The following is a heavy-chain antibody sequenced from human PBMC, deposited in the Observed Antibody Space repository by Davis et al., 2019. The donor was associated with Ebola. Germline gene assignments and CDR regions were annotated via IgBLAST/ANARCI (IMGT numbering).Heavy chain of an antibody. V-gene: IGHV1-69*05. D-gene: IGHD4-17*01. CDR1: GGTFSSYA. CDR2: IIPIFGTA. Sequence: SVKVSCKASGGTFSSYAISWVRQAPGQGLEWMGGIIPIFGTANYAQKFQGRVTMTRNTSISTAYMELSSLRSEDTAVYYCARGAVTTHYYYYYGMDVWGQGTTVTVSS. J-gene: IGHJ6*02. CDR3: ARGAVTTHYYYYYGMDV.